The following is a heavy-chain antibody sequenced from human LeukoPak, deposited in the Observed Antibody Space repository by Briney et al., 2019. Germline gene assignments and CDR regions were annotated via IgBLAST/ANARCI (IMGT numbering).Heavy chain of an antibody. J-gene: IGHJ6*02. CDR1: GGSISSYY. CDR3: ARHFPFYYYYGMDV. CDR2: IYYSGST. Sequence: PSETLSLTCTVSGGSISSYYWSWIRQPPGKGLEGMGYIYYSGSTNYNPSLKSRVTISVDTSKNQFSLKLSSVTAADTAVYYCARHFPFYYYYGMDVWGQGTTVTVSS. V-gene: IGHV4-59*08.